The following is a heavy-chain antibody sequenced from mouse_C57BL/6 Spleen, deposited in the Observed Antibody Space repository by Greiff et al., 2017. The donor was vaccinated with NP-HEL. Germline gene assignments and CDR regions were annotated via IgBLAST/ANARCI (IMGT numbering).Heavy chain of an antibody. Sequence: EVQVVESEGGLVQPGSSMKLSCTASGFTFSDYYMAWVRQVPEKGLEWVANINYDGSSTYYLDSLKSRFIISSDNAKNILYLQMSSLKSEDTATYYCARVWGGTYFDYWGQGTTLTVSS. CDR1: GFTFSDYY. CDR2: INYDGSST. D-gene: IGHD3-3*01. V-gene: IGHV5-16*01. J-gene: IGHJ2*01. CDR3: ARVWGGTYFDY.